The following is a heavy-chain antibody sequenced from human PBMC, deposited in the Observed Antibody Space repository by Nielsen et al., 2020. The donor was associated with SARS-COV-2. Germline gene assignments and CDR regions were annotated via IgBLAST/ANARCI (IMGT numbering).Heavy chain of an antibody. Sequence: GGSLRLSCSASGFTFSSYAMHWVRQAPGKGLEYVSAISSNGGSTYYADSVKGRFTISRDNSKNTLYLQMSSLRAEDTAVYYCAKCNYGDYSGAFDIWGQGTMVTVSS. J-gene: IGHJ3*02. CDR2: ISSNGGST. D-gene: IGHD4-17*01. V-gene: IGHV3-64D*09. CDR3: AKCNYGDYSGAFDI. CDR1: GFTFSSYA.